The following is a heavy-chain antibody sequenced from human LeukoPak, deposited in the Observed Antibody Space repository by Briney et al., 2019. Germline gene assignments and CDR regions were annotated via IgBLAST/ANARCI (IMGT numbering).Heavy chain of an antibody. J-gene: IGHJ5*02. D-gene: IGHD3-10*01. CDR1: GGSISSSSYY. V-gene: IGHV4-39*01. CDR2: IYYSGST. Sequence: SSETLSLTCTVSGGSISSSSYYWGWIRQPPGKGLEWIGSIYYSGSTYYNPSLKSRVTISVDTSKNQFSLKLSSVTAADTAVYYCASRAGTMVRGVIIAGWFDPWGQGTLVTVSS. CDR3: ASRAGTMVRGVIIAGWFDP.